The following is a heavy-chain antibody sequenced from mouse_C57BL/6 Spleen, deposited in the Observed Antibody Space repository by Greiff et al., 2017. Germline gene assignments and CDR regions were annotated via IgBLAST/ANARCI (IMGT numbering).Heavy chain of an antibody. CDR2: ISAGGSYT. CDR1: GFTFSSYA. J-gene: IGHJ2*01. Sequence: EVMLVESGGGLVKPGGSLKLSCAASGFTFSSYAMSWVRQTPEKRLEWVATISAGGSYTYYPDNVKGRFTISRDNATNTLYLHMSHLKSEDTAMYYCARGYYYGSAGYLDYWGQGTTLTVSS. V-gene: IGHV5-4*03. CDR3: ARGYYYGSAGYLDY. D-gene: IGHD1-1*01.